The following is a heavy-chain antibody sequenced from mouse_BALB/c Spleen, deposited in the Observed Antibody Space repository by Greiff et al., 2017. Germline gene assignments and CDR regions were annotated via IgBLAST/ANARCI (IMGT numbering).Heavy chain of an antibody. J-gene: IGHJ3*01. Sequence: VKLQESGPELVRPGVSVKISCKGSSYTFTDYAMHWVKQSHAKSLEWIGVISTYYGNTNYNQKFKGKATMTVDKSSSTAYMELARLTSEDSAVYYCARFGGNYTWFAYWGQGTLVTVSA. V-gene: IGHV1-67*01. CDR2: ISTYYGNT. CDR1: SYTFTDYA. D-gene: IGHD2-1*01. CDR3: ARFGGNYTWFAY.